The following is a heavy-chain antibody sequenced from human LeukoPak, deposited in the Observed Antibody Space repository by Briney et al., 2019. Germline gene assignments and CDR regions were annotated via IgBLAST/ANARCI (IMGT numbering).Heavy chain of an antibody. Sequence: SETLSLTCTVSGASISSTSYCWGWVRQPPGEGLEWIGTLSCDGGTYYNPSLKTRVTTSVDTSNNQFSLRLSSETAADTAVYYCARRNYPYYFDYWGQGTLVTVSS. V-gene: IGHV4-39*01. J-gene: IGHJ4*02. CDR3: ARRNYPYYFDY. D-gene: IGHD4-11*01. CDR2: LSCDGGT. CDR1: GASISSTSYC.